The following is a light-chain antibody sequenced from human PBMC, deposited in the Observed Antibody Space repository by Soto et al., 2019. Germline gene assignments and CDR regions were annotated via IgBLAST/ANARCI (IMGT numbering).Light chain of an antibody. Sequence: DLQMTQSPSSLSASVGDRVTITCRASQSISSYLNWYQQKPGKAPKLLIYAASSLQSGVPSRFSGSGSGTDFTLTISSLQPEDFATYHCQQTYSSLPWTFGQGTKVEIK. CDR3: QQTYSSLPWT. V-gene: IGKV1-39*01. CDR1: QSISSY. CDR2: AAS. J-gene: IGKJ1*01.